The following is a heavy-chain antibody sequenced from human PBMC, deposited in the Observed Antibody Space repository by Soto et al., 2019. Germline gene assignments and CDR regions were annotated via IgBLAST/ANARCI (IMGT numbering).Heavy chain of an antibody. Sequence: VQLLESGGGLVQPGGSLRLSCAASGFTFNNYAMNWVRQAPGKGLEWVSAIRNSGGFTYYADTVKGRFTISRDKSKNTLYLHMSSLRAEDTAIYYCAKDYFETKGPYFFDYWGQGTLVTVSS. CDR1: GFTFNNYA. D-gene: IGHD1-26*01. J-gene: IGHJ4*02. CDR3: AKDYFETKGPYFFDY. CDR2: IRNSGGFT. V-gene: IGHV3-23*01.